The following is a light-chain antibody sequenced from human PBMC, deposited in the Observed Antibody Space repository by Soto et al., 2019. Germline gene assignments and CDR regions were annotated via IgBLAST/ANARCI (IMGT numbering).Light chain of an antibody. V-gene: IGKV1-9*01. Sequence: DIQSTHSPSFLSASVGDRVTVTCRASQTINDYLAWFQKKEGKAPKLLIYAASTLQSGVPSRFSGSGSGTDFTLTTSSLQPEDFATYYCQQLNSYPVTFAGGTKVDI. CDR3: QQLNSYPVT. CDR1: QTINDY. CDR2: AAS. J-gene: IGKJ4*01.